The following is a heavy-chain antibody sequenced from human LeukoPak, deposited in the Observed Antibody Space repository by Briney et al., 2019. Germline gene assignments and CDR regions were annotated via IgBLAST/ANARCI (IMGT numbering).Heavy chain of an antibody. J-gene: IGHJ4*02. CDR2: IYYSGST. D-gene: IGHD3-22*01. V-gene: IGHV4-59*08. CDR1: GGSISSYY. CDR3: ARGDYYDSSGYYPFDY. Sequence: PSETLSLTCTVSGGSISSYYWSWIRQPPGKGLEWIGYIYYSGSTNYNPSLKSRVTISVDTSKIQFSLKLSSVTAADTAVYYCARGDYYDSSGYYPFDYWGQGTLVTVSS.